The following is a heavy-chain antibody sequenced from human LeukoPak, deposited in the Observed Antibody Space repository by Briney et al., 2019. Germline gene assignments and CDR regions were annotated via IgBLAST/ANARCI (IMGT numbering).Heavy chain of an antibody. J-gene: IGHJ4*02. CDR2: INPSGGST. Sequence: ASVKVSCKASGYTFTSYYMHWVRQAPGQGLEWMGIINPSGGSTSYAQKFQGRVTMTRDMSTSTVYMELSSLRSEDTAVYYCARDRYGDYARRYFDYWGQGTPVTVSS. CDR1: GYTFTSYY. V-gene: IGHV1-46*01. D-gene: IGHD4-17*01. CDR3: ARDRYGDYARRYFDY.